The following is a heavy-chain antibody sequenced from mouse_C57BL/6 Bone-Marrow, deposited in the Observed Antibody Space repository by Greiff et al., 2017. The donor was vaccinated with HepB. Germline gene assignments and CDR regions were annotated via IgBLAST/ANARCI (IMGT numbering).Heavy chain of an antibody. J-gene: IGHJ1*03. CDR1: GYTFTSYG. CDR3: ARSGGITRYFDV. CDR2: IYPRSGNT. D-gene: IGHD1-1*01. Sequence: QVQLQQSGAELARPGASVKLSCKASGYTFTSYGISWVKQGTGQGLEWIGEIYPRSGNTYYNEKFKGKATLTADKSSSTAYMELRSLTSEDSAVYFCARSGGITRYFDVWGTGTTVTVSS. V-gene: IGHV1-81*01.